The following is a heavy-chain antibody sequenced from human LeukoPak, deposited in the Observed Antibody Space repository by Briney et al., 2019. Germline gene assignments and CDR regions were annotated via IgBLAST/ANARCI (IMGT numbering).Heavy chain of an antibody. CDR2: FDPEDGET. V-gene: IGHV1-24*01. Sequence: ASVKVSCKVSGSTLTALSIHWVRQAPGKGLEWMGGFDPEDGETVYAQKFQGRVTSTEDTSADTAYMELSSLRSEDTAVYYCATYSAPVYYDDSGYSVPFDSWGQGALVTVSS. CDR1: GSTLTALS. CDR3: ATYSAPVYYDDSGYSVPFDS. J-gene: IGHJ4*02. D-gene: IGHD3-22*01.